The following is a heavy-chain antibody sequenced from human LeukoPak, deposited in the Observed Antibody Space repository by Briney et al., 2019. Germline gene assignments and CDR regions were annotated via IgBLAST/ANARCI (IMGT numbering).Heavy chain of an antibody. D-gene: IGHD5-12*01. V-gene: IGHV3-30-3*01. J-gene: IGHJ4*02. CDR3: ANKYSGNGDPQY. Sequence: PGGSLRLSCAASGFTFKTNAMHWVRQAPGKGLEWVAAISFDGGNKYYADSVKGRFTISRDNSKNTVYLQMNSLRTEDTAVYYCANKYSGNGDPQYWGQGTLVTVSS. CDR2: ISFDGGNK. CDR1: GFTFKTNA.